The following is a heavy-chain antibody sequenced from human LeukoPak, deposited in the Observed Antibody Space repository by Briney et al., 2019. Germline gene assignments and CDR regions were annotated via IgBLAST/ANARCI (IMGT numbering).Heavy chain of an antibody. CDR3: ARDPYSGNYGTYYYYYMDV. D-gene: IGHD1-26*01. J-gene: IGHJ6*03. CDR1: GFTFSIYG. CDR2: ISSSSSTI. Sequence: GGSLRLSCAASGFTFSIYGMNWVRQAPGKGLEWVSYISSSSSTIYYADSVKGRFTISRDNAKNSLYLQMDSLGPEDTAVYYCARDPYSGNYGTYYYYYMDVWGKGTTVTISS. V-gene: IGHV3-48*04.